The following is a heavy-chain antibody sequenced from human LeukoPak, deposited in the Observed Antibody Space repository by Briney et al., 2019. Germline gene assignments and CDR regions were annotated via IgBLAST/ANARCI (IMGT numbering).Heavy chain of an antibody. CDR2: IWYDGSHQ. Sequence: PGGSLRLSCAAYGFSLSTYGMHWVRQAPGKGLEWVAVIWYDGSHQYYADSVKGRFTISRDMSNNTLYLQMNSLRVDDTALYYCARDLGLRYGSGTYRFDPWGQGTLVIVSS. D-gene: IGHD3-10*01. V-gene: IGHV3-33*01. J-gene: IGHJ5*02. CDR1: GFSLSTYG. CDR3: ARDLGLRYGSGTYRFDP.